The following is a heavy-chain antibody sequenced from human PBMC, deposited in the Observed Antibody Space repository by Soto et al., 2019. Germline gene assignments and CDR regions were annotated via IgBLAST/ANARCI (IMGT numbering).Heavy chain of an antibody. V-gene: IGHV1-69*13. CDR2: IIPIFGTA. D-gene: IGHD2-2*01. CDR1: GGTFSSYA. Sequence: SVKVSCKASGGTFSSYAISWVRQAPGQGLEWMGGIIPIFGTANYAQKFQGRVTITADESTSTAYMELSSLRSEDTAVYYCAYGDCSSTSCHSRHFDYWGQGTLVTVSS. J-gene: IGHJ4*02. CDR3: AYGDCSSTSCHSRHFDY.